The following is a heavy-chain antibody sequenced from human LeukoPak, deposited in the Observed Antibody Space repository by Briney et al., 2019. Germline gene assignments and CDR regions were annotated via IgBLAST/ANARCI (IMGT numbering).Heavy chain of an antibody. D-gene: IGHD6-19*01. CDR1: GGSISSSSYY. J-gene: IGHJ4*02. Sequence: SETLSLTRTVSGGSISSSSYYWGWIRQPPGKGLEWIGSIYYSGSTYYNPSRKGRVTISIDTSKHQFSLELISVPAADTAVYYCARRSLLYSSGFDYWGQGTLVTVSS. CDR2: IYYSGST. CDR3: ARRSLLYSSGFDY. V-gene: IGHV4-39*01.